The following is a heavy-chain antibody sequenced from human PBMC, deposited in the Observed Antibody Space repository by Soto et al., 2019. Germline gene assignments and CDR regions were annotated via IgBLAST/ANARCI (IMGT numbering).Heavy chain of an antibody. D-gene: IGHD1-26*01. V-gene: IGHV4-59*12. CDR2: IHFSGST. CDR1: GGSISSYY. CDR3: ARLGGYYFDS. J-gene: IGHJ5*01. Sequence: PSETLSLTCTVSGGSISSYYWSWIRQPPGRGLEWIGYIHFSGSTNYNPSLKGRVTMSVDMSKNQFSLTLDSATAADTAVYYCARLGGYYFDSWGQETLVTVSS.